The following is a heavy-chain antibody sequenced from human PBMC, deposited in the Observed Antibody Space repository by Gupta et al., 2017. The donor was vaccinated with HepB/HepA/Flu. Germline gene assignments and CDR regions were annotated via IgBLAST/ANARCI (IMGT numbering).Heavy chain of an antibody. J-gene: IGHJ6*02. CDR3: AKEYCRAVAGCYYGMDV. CDR2: ISWNSGSI. V-gene: IGHV3-9*01. D-gene: IGHD6-13*01. Sequence: EVQLVESGGGLVQPGRSLSLSCAASGFTFDDYAMHWVRQAPGKGLEWVSGISWNSGSIGYADSVKGRFTISRDNAKNSLYLQMNSLRAEDTALYYCAKEYCRAVAGCYYGMDVWGQGTTVTVSS. CDR1: GFTFDDYA.